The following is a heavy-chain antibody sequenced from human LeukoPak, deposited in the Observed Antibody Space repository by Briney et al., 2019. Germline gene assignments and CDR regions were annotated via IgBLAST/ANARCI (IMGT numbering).Heavy chain of an antibody. CDR2: IVVGSGNT. V-gene: IGHV1-58*01. Sequence: SVKVSCKASGFTFTKSALQWVRQARGQRIEWIGWIVVGSGNTDYAQKFQERVTITRDMLTSTAYMELSSLRSEDTAVYYCAAGLRGPTVTGKYYYYGMDVWGQGTTVTVSS. J-gene: IGHJ6*02. CDR3: AAGLRGPTVTGKYYYYGMDV. CDR1: GFTFTKSA. D-gene: IGHD4-11*01.